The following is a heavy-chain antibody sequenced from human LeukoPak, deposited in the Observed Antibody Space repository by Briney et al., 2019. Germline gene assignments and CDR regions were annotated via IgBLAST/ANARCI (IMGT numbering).Heavy chain of an antibody. V-gene: IGHV3-48*01. CDR3: ARASSDYYDSSGRFYYFDY. Sequence: GGSLRLSCAASGFTFSSYSMNWVRQAPGKGLEWVSYISRSSSPIYYADSVKGRFTISRDNSKNTLYVQMNSLRAEDTAVYYCARASSDYYDSSGRFYYFDYWGQGTLVTVSS. D-gene: IGHD3-22*01. J-gene: IGHJ4*02. CDR2: ISRSSSPI. CDR1: GFTFSSYS.